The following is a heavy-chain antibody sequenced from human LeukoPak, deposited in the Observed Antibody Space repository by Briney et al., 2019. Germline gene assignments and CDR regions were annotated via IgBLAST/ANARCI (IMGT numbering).Heavy chain of an antibody. J-gene: IGHJ1*01. V-gene: IGHV5-51*01. Sequence: GESLKISCKGSGYSFINYWIGWVRQMPGKGLEWMGIIYPGDSDTRYSPSFQGQVTISVDKSISTAYLQWSSLKASDTAMYYCARSDYGEYGDFQHWGQGTLVTVSS. CDR2: IYPGDSDT. CDR1: GYSFINYW. D-gene: IGHD4-17*01. CDR3: ARSDYGEYGDFQH.